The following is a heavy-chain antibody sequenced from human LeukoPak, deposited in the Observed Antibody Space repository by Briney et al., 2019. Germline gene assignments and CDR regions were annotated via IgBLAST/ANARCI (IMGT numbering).Heavy chain of an antibody. Sequence: ASVKVSCKASRYTFTSYSMHWVRQAPGQRLEWMGWINAGNGDTKYVQKFQGRVAFTRDTSASTAYMEVSSLRSEDTAVYYCARNYCSGGSCSDTAYYYYGLDVWGQGTTVTVSS. CDR1: RYTFTSYS. D-gene: IGHD2-15*01. CDR2: INAGNGDT. CDR3: ARNYCSGGSCSDTAYYYYGLDV. V-gene: IGHV1-3*01. J-gene: IGHJ6*02.